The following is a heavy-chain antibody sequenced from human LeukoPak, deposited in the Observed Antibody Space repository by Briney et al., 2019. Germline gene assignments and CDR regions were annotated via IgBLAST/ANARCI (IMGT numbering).Heavy chain of an antibody. Sequence: SETLSLTCTVSGGSISSYYWSWIRQPAGKGLEWIGRIYTSGSTNYNPSLKSRVTMSVDTSKNQFSLKLSSVTAADTAVYYCARIVGYDYVWGSYRPLYYYMDVWGKGTTVTISS. D-gene: IGHD3-16*02. CDR1: GGSISSYY. CDR2: IYTSGST. CDR3: ARIVGYDYVWGSYRPLYYYMDV. J-gene: IGHJ6*03. V-gene: IGHV4-4*07.